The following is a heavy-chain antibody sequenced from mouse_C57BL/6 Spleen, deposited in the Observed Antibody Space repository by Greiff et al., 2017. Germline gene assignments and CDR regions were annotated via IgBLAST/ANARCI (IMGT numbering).Heavy chain of an antibody. Sequence: EVKLMESGPGLVKPSQSLSLTCSVTGYSITSGYYWNWIRQFPGNKLEWMGYISYDGSNNYNPSLKNRISITRDTSKNQFFLKLNSVTTEDTATYYCARDGNYGNYESAMDYWGQGTSVTVSS. D-gene: IGHD2-1*01. CDR2: ISYDGSN. V-gene: IGHV3-6*01. J-gene: IGHJ4*01. CDR3: ARDGNYGNYESAMDY. CDR1: GYSITSGYY.